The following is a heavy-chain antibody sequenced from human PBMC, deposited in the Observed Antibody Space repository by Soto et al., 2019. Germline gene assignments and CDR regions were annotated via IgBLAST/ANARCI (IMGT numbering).Heavy chain of an antibody. CDR3: ARSTVRRYFDWLLPDAFDT. V-gene: IGHV1-69*13. CDR1: GGTFSSYA. J-gene: IGHJ3*02. Sequence: SVKVSCKASGGTFSSYAIGWVRQAPGQGLEWMGGIIPIFGTANYAQKFQGRVTITADESTSTAYMELSSLRSEDTAVYYCARSTVRRYFDWLLPDAFDTWGQGTIVNV. D-gene: IGHD3-9*01. CDR2: IIPIFGTA.